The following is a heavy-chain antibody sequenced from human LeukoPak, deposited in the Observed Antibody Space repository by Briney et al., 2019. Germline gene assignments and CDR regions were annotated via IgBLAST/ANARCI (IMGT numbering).Heavy chain of an antibody. CDR3: ARVGSGLWFGELSYYYYYGMDV. CDR1: GFTFSSYW. D-gene: IGHD3-10*01. J-gene: IGHJ6*02. CDR2: IKQDGSEK. Sequence: GGSLRLSCAASGFTFSSYWMSWVRQAPGKGLEWVANIKQDGSEKYYVDSVKGRFTISRDNAKDSLYLQMNSLRAEDTAVYYCARVGSGLWFGELSYYYYYGMDVWGQGTTVTVSS. V-gene: IGHV3-7*01.